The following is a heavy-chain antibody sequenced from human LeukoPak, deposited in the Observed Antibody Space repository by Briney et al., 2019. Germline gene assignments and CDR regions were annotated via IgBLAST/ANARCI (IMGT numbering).Heavy chain of an antibody. CDR1: GFTFSSYS. J-gene: IGHJ4*02. D-gene: IGHD3-3*01. V-gene: IGHV3-21*01. Sequence: GGSLRLSCAASGFTFSSYSMNWVRQAPGKGLEWVSSISSSSSYIYYADSVKGRFTISRDNAKNSLYLQMNSLRAEDTAVYYCAREEWPTGGPDYWGQGTLVTVSS. CDR2: ISSSSSYI. CDR3: AREEWPTGGPDY.